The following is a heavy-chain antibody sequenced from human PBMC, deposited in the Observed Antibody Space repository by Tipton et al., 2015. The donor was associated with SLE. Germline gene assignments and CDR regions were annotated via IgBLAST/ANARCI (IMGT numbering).Heavy chain of an antibody. D-gene: IGHD3-16*01. V-gene: IGHV4-34*01. CDR2: INHSGST. Sequence: TLSLTCAVYGGSFSGYSWSLIRQPPGKGLEWIGEINHSGSTNFNPSLKSRVSISVDTSKRQFSLRLSSVTAADTAVYYCARGGTLGAFDYWGQGTLVTVSS. CDR1: GGSFSGYS. CDR3: ARGGTLGAFDY. J-gene: IGHJ4*02.